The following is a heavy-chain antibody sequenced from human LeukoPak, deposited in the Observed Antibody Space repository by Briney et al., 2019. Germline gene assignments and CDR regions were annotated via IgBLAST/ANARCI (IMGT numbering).Heavy chain of an antibody. V-gene: IGHV3-21*01. Sequence: GGSLRLSCAASGFTFSSYSMNWVRQAPGKGLEWVSSISSSSYIYYADSVKGRFTISRDNAKNSLYLQMNSLRAEDTAVYYCARGLDYYDSSGYHEWGQGTLVTVSS. CDR3: ARGLDYYDSSGYHE. CDR2: ISSSSYI. J-gene: IGHJ4*02. CDR1: GFTFSSYS. D-gene: IGHD3-22*01.